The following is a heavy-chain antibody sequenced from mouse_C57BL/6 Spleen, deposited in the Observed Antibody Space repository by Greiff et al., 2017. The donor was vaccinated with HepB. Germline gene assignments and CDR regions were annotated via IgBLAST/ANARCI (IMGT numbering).Heavy chain of an antibody. CDR3: AARGVTTPFDY. V-gene: IGHV1-64*01. J-gene: IGHJ2*01. CDR1: GYTFTSYW. CDR2: IHPNSGST. Sequence: QLQQPGAELVKPGASVKLSCKASGYTFTSYWMHWVKPRPGQGLEWIGMIHPNSGSTNYNEKFKSKATLTVDKSSSTAYMQLSSLTSEDSAVYYCAARGVTTPFDYWGQGTTLTVSS. D-gene: IGHD2-5*01.